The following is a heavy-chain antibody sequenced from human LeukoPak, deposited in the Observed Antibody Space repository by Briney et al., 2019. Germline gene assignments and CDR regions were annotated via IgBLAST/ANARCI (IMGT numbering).Heavy chain of an antibody. Sequence: PGRSLRLSCAASGFTFDDYAMHWVRQAPGKGLEWVSGISWNSGSIGYADSVKGRFTISRDNAKNSLYLQTNSLRAEDTAVYFCARERDCGRFSCGAYYFDSWGQGILVTVSS. CDR1: GFTFDDYA. D-gene: IGHD2-21*01. CDR3: ARERDCGRFSCGAYYFDS. V-gene: IGHV3-9*01. CDR2: ISWNSGSI. J-gene: IGHJ4*02.